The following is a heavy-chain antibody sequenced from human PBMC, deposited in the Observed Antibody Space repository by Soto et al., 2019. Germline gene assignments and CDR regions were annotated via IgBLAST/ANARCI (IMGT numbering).Heavy chain of an antibody. V-gene: IGHV1-18*04. CDR2: ISAYNGNT. D-gene: IGHD3-22*01. CDR1: GYTFTSYG. CDR3: ARVGYDSSGYLSDY. Sequence: ASVKVSCKASGYTFTSYGISWVRQAPGQGLEWMGWISAYNGNTNYAQKFQGRVTITADKSTSTAYMELSSLRSEDTTVYYCARVGYDSSGYLSDYWGQGTLVTVSS. J-gene: IGHJ4*02.